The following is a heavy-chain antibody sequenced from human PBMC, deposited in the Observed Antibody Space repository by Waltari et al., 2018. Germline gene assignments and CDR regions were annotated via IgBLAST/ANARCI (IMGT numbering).Heavy chain of an antibody. CDR1: GFTFSGYS. Sequence: VQLVESGGDLVQPGGSLRLSCAASGFTFSGYSMNWVRQTPGKGLEWIGSIYHSGSTYYNPSLKSRVTISVDTSKNQFSLKLSSVTAADTAVYYCARQGGRWFDPWGQGTLVTVSS. V-gene: IGHV4-38-2*01. J-gene: IGHJ5*02. CDR3: ARQGGRWFDP. CDR2: IYHSGST.